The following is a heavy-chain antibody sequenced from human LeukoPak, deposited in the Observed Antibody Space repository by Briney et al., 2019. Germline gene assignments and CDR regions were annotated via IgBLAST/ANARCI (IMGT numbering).Heavy chain of an antibody. J-gene: IGHJ4*02. Sequence: PGGSLRLSCTASGFTFSSLSMNCVRQAPEKELEWVSYISGTSSNIYYADSVKGRFTISRDNAKNSLYLQMNSLRDEDTAVYYCARKGDYHDYWGQGTLVTVSS. CDR2: ISGTSSNI. V-gene: IGHV3-48*02. CDR1: GFTFSSLS. CDR3: ARKGDYHDY.